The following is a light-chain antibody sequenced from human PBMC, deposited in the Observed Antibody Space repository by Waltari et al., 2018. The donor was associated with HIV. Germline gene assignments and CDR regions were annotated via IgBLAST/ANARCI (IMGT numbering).Light chain of an antibody. CDR3: QAWDSSSVV. V-gene: IGLV3-1*01. CDR2: QDS. Sequence: ASITCSGDKLGDKYACWYQQKPGQSPVLVIYQDSKRPSGIPERFSGSNSGNTATLTISGTQAMDEADYYCQAWDSSSVVFGGGTKLTVL. J-gene: IGLJ2*01. CDR1: KLGDKY.